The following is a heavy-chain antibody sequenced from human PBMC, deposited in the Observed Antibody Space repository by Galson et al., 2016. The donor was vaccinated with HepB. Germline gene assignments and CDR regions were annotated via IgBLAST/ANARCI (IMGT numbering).Heavy chain of an antibody. V-gene: IGHV5-51*01. D-gene: IGHD3-10*01. J-gene: IGHJ6*02. CDR3: ARLSSAGGSGIYLYYSFYGMDV. Sequence: QSGAEVKKPGESLQISCKGSGFRFPNYWIAWVRQTPGKGLEWMGIIYPADSDTRYSPSFRGQVTISADKSVSTTYLRWSGLKASDTAMYYCARLSSAGGSGIYLYYSFYGMDVWGQGTTVTVSS. CDR1: GFRFPNYW. CDR2: IYPADSDT.